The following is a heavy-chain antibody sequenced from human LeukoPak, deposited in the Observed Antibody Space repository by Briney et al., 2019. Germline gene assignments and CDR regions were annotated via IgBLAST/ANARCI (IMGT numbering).Heavy chain of an antibody. D-gene: IGHD3-10*01. V-gene: IGHV3-23*01. CDR1: GFTFSSYA. J-gene: IGHJ4*02. CDR2: ISGSGGST. Sequence: GGSLRLSCAASGFTFSSYAMSWVRQAPGKGLEWVSAISGSGGSTYYADSVKGRFTISRDNSKNTLYLQMNSLRGEDTAVYYCARSSSPVPNTWRPIVYWGQGTLVTVSS. CDR3: ARSSSPVPNTWRPIVY.